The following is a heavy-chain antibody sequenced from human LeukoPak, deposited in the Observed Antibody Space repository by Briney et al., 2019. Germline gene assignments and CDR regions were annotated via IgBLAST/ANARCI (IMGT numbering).Heavy chain of an antibody. D-gene: IGHD2/OR15-2a*01. CDR2: IKSKKDGGRT. Sequence: PGGSLRLSCVASGFTFTNVWMSWVRQTPGKGLEWAGRIKSKKDGGRTDYGAPVTGRFTISRNDSRNTVYLQMNSLKPEDTAVYFCATGKSALNSYYYNGMDVWGQGTTVTVSS. CDR1: GFTFTNVW. CDR3: ATGKSALNSYYYNGMDV. V-gene: IGHV3-15*01. J-gene: IGHJ6*02.